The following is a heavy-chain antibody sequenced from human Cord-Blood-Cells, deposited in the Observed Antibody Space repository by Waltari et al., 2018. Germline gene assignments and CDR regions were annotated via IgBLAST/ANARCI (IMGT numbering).Heavy chain of an antibody. V-gene: IGHV4-30-2*01. Sequence: QLQLQESGSGLVKPSQTLSLTCAVSGGYISSGGYSWSWLRQPPGKGLEWIGYIYHSGSTYYNPSLKSRVTISVDRSKNQFSLKLSSVTAADTAVYYCASTDFWSGYSNAFDIWGQGTMVTVSS. CDR3: ASTDFWSGYSNAFDI. CDR2: IYHSGST. J-gene: IGHJ3*02. D-gene: IGHD3-3*01. CDR1: GGYISSGGYS.